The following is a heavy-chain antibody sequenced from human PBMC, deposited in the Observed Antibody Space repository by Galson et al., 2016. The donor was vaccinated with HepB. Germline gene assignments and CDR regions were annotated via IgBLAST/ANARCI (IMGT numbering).Heavy chain of an antibody. CDR1: GGSFSGFY. D-gene: IGHD6-13*01. V-gene: IGHV4-34*01. CDR3: ARSPATISAAGTFDL. Sequence: SETLSLTCAVYGGSFSGFYWSWIRQTPGTGLEWIGEINPGGSTISNPSLKSRVAISVDTSKNHCSLKLSSVTAADAAVYFCARSPATISAAGTFDLWGQGTLVIVSS. J-gene: IGHJ4*02. CDR2: INPGGST.